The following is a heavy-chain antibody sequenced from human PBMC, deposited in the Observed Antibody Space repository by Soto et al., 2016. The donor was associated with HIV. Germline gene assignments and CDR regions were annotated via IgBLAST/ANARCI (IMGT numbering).Heavy chain of an antibody. D-gene: IGHD6-13*01. CDR3: ARVQGYTSSWSLYYYYYMDV. CDR1: GYTFPNFD. CDR2: LNPNTGNT. J-gene: IGHJ6*03. V-gene: IGHV1-8*01. Sequence: QVQLVQSGAEVKKPGASVKVSCKASGYTFPNFDINWVRQATGQGLEWMGWLNPNTGNTGYAQKFQGRVTITRNTSISTAYMELSSLKSEDTAVYYCARVQGYTSSWSLYYYYYMDVWAKGPRSPSP.